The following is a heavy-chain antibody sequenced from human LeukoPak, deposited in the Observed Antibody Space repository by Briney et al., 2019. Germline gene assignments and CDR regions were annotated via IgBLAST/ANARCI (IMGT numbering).Heavy chain of an antibody. V-gene: IGHV4-31*03. D-gene: IGHD3-9*01. CDR3: ARGERYFDYFDY. CDR1: GGSISSGGYY. Sequence: PSETLSLTCTVSGGSISSGGYYWSWNRQHPGKGLEWIGYIYYSGSTYYNPSLKSRVTISVDTSKNQFSLKLSSVTAADTAVYYCARGERYFDYFDYWGQGTLVTVSS. CDR2: IYYSGST. J-gene: IGHJ4*02.